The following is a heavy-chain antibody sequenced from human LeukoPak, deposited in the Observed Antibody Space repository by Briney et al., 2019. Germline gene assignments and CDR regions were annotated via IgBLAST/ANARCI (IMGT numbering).Heavy chain of an antibody. J-gene: IGHJ6*02. Sequence: GGSLRLSCAASGFTFSSYGMHWVRQAPGKGLEWVAVISYDGSNKYYADSVKGRFTISRDNSKNTLYLQMNSLRAEDTAVYYCAKDTYDSSGYYLTYYYYYGMDVWGQGTTVTVSS. CDR2: ISYDGSNK. D-gene: IGHD3-22*01. CDR1: GFTFSSYG. CDR3: AKDTYDSSGYYLTYYYYYGMDV. V-gene: IGHV3-30*18.